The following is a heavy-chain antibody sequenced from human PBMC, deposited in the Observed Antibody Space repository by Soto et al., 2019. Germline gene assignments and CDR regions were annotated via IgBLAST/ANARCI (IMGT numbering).Heavy chain of an antibody. CDR1: GFTFGNHW. CDR2: VTSDGNTI. V-gene: IGHV3-74*01. CDR3: ATAEVDH. Sequence: EVQLVESGGGLVQPGGSLRLSCAASGFTFGNHWMHWVRQAPGKGLEWVSRVTSDGNTINYADSVKGRFTVSRDNAKNSLYLQMNSLRAEDTAVYYCATAEVDHWGPGTLVTVSS. J-gene: IGHJ5*02.